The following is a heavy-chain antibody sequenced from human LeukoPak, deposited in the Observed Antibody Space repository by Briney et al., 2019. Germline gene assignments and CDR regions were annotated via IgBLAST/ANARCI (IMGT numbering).Heavy chain of an antibody. CDR1: GFTFTSSA. J-gene: IGHJ6*02. D-gene: IGHD3-10*01. CDR3: AASDVLLWIGELRHGMDV. Sequence: SVKVSCTASGFTFTSSAVQWVRQARGQRLEWIGWIVVGSGNTNYAQKFQERVTITRDMSTSTAYMELSSLRSEDTAVYYCAASDVLLWIGELRHGMDVWGQGTTVTVSS. V-gene: IGHV1-58*01. CDR2: IVVGSGNT.